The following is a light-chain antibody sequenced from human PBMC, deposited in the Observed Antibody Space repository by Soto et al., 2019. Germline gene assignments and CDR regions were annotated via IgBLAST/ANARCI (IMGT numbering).Light chain of an antibody. V-gene: IGKV1-5*01. CDR3: QQYKVYPYT. CDR1: QSLTGR. Sequence: DIQMTQSPSTLSASIGDRVTLTCRASQSLTGRLAWYQQKPGRPPKLLIYDVSNLESGVPSRFSGSESGTNFTLTISSLRPDDFAPFYCQQYKVYPYTFGQGTRLDI. CDR2: DVS. J-gene: IGKJ2*01.